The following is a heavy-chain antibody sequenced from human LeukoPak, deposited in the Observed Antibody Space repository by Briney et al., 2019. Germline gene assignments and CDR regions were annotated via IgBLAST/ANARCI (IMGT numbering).Heavy chain of an antibody. CDR2: VNPKSGGT. J-gene: IGHJ5*02. Sequence: ASVKVSRKASGYTFTGYYMHWVRQAPGQGLEWMGWVNPKSGGTNSAQKFQGRATMTRDTSISTAYMELSRLRSDDTAVYYCARVSRVVAAMPLGWFDPWGQGTLVTVSS. CDR3: ARVSRVVAAMPLGWFDP. CDR1: GYTFTGYY. V-gene: IGHV1-2*02. D-gene: IGHD2-15*01.